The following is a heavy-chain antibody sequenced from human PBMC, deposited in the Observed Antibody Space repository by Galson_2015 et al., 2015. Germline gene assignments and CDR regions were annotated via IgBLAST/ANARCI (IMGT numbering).Heavy chain of an antibody. Sequence: LRLSCAAFGIPLSSYSMTWVRLAPGKGLEWVSYISTSSSTIYYADSVKGRFTISRDNAKNSLYLQMNSLRDEDPAVYYCARRYGYYQGSFEYWGQGTLVTVSS. V-gene: IGHV3-48*02. CDR1: GIPLSSYS. J-gene: IGHJ4*02. D-gene: IGHD4-17*01. CDR3: ARRYGYYQGSFEY. CDR2: ISTSSSTI.